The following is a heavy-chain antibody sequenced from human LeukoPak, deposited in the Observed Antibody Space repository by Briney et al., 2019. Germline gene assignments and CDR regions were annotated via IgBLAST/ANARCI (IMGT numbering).Heavy chain of an antibody. CDR2: IYNSGST. J-gene: IGHJ4*02. CDR1: GGSISSYF. CDR3: ATSIAAAGTLDY. D-gene: IGHD6-13*01. Sequence: PSETLSLTCTVSGGSISSYFWSWIRQPPGKEPECIGYIYNSGSTKYNPSLKSRVTISVDTSKNQFSLKLSSLATADTAVYYCATSIAAAGTLDYWGQGTLVTVSS. V-gene: IGHV4-59*01.